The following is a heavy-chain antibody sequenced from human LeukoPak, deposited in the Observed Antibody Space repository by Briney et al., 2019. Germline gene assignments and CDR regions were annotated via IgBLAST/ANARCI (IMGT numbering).Heavy chain of an antibody. CDR1: GFTFSSYE. Sequence: PGGSLRLSCAASGFTFSSYEMNWVRQAPGEGLEWVSYISSSGTLIYNEDSVKGRFTISRDNARNSLYLQMNSLRAEDTAVYYCARKYCSSTSCLFDYWGQGTLVTVSS. V-gene: IGHV3-48*03. CDR2: ISSSGTLI. J-gene: IGHJ4*02. CDR3: ARKYCSSTSCLFDY. D-gene: IGHD2-2*01.